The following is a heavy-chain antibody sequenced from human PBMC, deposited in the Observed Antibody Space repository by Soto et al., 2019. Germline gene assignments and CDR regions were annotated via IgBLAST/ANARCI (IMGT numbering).Heavy chain of an antibody. CDR1: GFTFSNYA. CDR2: ISGSGRST. V-gene: IGHV3-23*01. D-gene: IGHD6-19*01. CDR3: ATSPPAPIAVSGTYYYYYYIDV. J-gene: IGHJ6*03. Sequence: GGSLRLSCAASGFTFSNYAMNWVRQAPGKGLEWVSAISGSGRSTYYADSVKGRFTISRDNSKNTLFLQMDNLRAEDTAVYYCATSPPAPIAVSGTYYYYYYIDVWGKGNTVTVSS.